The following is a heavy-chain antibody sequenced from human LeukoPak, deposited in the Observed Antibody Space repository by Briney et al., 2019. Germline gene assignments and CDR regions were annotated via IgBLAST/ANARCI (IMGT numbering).Heavy chain of an antibody. D-gene: IGHD3-3*01. Sequence: GASVKVSCKASGYTFISYDINWVRQATGQGLEWMGWMNPNSGNTGYAQKFQGRVTMTRNTSISTAYMELSSLRSDDTAVYYCARDRYYDFWSGPRTAWFDPWGQGTLVTVSS. J-gene: IGHJ5*02. CDR1: GYTFISYD. CDR2: MNPNSGNT. CDR3: ARDRYYDFWSGPRTAWFDP. V-gene: IGHV1-8*01.